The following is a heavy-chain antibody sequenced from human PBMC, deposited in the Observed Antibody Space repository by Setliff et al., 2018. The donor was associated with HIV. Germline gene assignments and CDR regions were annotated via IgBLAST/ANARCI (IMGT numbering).Heavy chain of an antibody. J-gene: IGHJ4*02. Sequence: TVKVSCKASGHTPRHYGINWVRQAPGQGLEWVGSLIPVLGEPHYAPRFQGRVTITTDDSTNTAYMELTNLRSDNTATYYCARGVLYGLSEYWGTGSLVTVSS. CDR2: LIPVLGEP. CDR3: ARGVLYGLSEY. V-gene: IGHV1-69*11. CDR1: GHTPRHYG. D-gene: IGHD3-10*01.